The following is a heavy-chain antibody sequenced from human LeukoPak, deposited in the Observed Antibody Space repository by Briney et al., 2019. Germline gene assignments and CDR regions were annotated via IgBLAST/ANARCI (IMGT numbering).Heavy chain of an antibody. J-gene: IGHJ4*02. CDR3: AASDDSSGYYGNSGLDY. V-gene: IGHV3-66*01. CDR2: IYSGGST. CDR1: GFTVSSNY. Sequence: GGSLRLSCAASGFTVSSNYMSWVRQAPGKGLEWVSVIYSGGSTYYADSVKGRLTISRDNSKNTLYLQMNSLRAEDTAVYYCAASDDSSGYYGNSGLDYWGQGTLVTVSS. D-gene: IGHD3-22*01.